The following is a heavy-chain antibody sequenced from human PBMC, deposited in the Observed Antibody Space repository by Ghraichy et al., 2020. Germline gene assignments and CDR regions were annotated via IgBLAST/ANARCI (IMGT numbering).Heavy chain of an antibody. CDR3: AKEGVEQWLVPEYYFDY. Sequence: GGSLRLSCAASGFTFSSYGMHWVRQAPGKGLEWVAVISYDGSNKYYADSVKGRFTISRDNSKNTLYLQMNSLRAEDTAVYYCAKEGVEQWLVPEYYFDYWGQGTLVTVSS. CDR1: GFTFSSYG. CDR2: ISYDGSNK. D-gene: IGHD6-19*01. V-gene: IGHV3-30*18. J-gene: IGHJ4*02.